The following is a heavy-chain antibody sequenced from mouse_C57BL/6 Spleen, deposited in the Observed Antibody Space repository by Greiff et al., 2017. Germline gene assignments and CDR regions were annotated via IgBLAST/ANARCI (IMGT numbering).Heavy chain of an antibody. CDR3: ARVREIYYDYDGDYYYAMDY. V-gene: IGHV1-81*01. D-gene: IGHD2-4*01. CDR1: GYTFTSYG. Sequence: VQLQQSGAELARPGASVKLSCKASGYTFTSYGISWVKQRTGQGLEWIGEIYPRSGNTYYNEKFKGKATLTADKSSSTAYMELRSLTSEDSAVYFCARVREIYYDYDGDYYYAMDYWGQGTSVTVSS. J-gene: IGHJ4*01. CDR2: IYPRSGNT.